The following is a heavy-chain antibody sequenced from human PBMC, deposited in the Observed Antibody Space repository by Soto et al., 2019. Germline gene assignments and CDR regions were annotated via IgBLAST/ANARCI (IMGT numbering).Heavy chain of an antibody. V-gene: IGHV3-53*01. CDR3: ARAAEWNALDI. Sequence: GGSLRLSCAVSGFSVSSDYMNWVRQDPGKGLEWVSVIYRGGSTYYADSVRGRFTISRDNSENTLFLQMNSLRAEDTAVYYCARAAEWNALDIWGQGTMVTVSS. CDR2: IYRGGST. D-gene: IGHD3-3*01. J-gene: IGHJ3*02. CDR1: GFSVSSDY.